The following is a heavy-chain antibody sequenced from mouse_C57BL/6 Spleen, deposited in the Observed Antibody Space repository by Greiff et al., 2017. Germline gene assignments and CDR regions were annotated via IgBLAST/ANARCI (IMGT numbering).Heavy chain of an antibody. Sequence: QVQLKESGAELVKPGASVKLSCKASGYTFPSYWMQWVKQRPGQGLEWIGEIDPSDSATNYKQKFQGKATLTVDTSSSTAYMQISSLASEDSAVYYCARYITTFYFDYWGQGTTLT. CDR2: IDPSDSAT. V-gene: IGHV1-50*01. D-gene: IGHD1-2*01. CDR3: ARYITTFYFDY. J-gene: IGHJ2*01. CDR1: GYTFPSYW.